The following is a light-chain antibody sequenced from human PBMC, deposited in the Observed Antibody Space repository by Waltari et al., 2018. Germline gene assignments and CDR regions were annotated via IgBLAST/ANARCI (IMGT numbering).Light chain of an antibody. CDR1: QYIDTY. Sequence: DIQMTQSPSSLSASVGDRVTITCRASQYIDTYLNWYQKKSGKAPELLIYTASTLHSGVSSRFRGSGSGTDFTLTISSLQPEDFATYYCQQSYSPPFSFGGGTKVEIK. J-gene: IGKJ4*01. CDR2: TAS. V-gene: IGKV1-39*01. CDR3: QQSYSPPFS.